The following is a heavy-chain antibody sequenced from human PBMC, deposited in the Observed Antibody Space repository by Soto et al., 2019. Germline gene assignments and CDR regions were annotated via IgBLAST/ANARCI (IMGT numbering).Heavy chain of an antibody. Sequence: QITLKESGPTLVKPTQTLTLTCTFSGFSFRTNGVGVGWIRQPPGKALEWLALIYWNDDKLYSPSLKSRITMTKDTSKNQVVLTMTNMDHVDKATYYCAHRQGLGELSYWGQGTLVTVSA. J-gene: IGHJ4*02. CDR1: GFSFRTNGVG. CDR3: AHRQGLGELSY. CDR2: IYWNDDK. D-gene: IGHD3-10*01. V-gene: IGHV2-5*01.